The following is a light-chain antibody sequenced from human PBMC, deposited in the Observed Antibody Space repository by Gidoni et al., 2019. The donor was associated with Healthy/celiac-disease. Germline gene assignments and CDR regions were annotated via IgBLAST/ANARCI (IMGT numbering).Light chain of an antibody. Sequence: QSALTQPAYVSGYPGQSITISCTGTSSDVGSYNLVSWYQQHPGKAPKLMIYEVSKRPSGVSNRFSGSKSGNTASLTISGLQAEDEADYYCCSYAGSGASWVFGGGTKLTVL. CDR3: CSYAGSGASWV. J-gene: IGLJ3*02. CDR2: EVS. V-gene: IGLV2-23*02. CDR1: SSDVGSYNL.